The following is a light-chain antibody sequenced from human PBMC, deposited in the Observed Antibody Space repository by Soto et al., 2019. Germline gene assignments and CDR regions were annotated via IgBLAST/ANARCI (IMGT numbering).Light chain of an antibody. V-gene: IGKV1-5*01. CDR3: QQYDNYRA. J-gene: IGKJ1*01. CDR1: QGVSSW. CDR2: DAS. Sequence: DIQMTQSPSSLSASVGDRVSITCRASQGVSSWLAWYRQKPGKAPKLLIYDASTLESGVPSRFSGSGSGTEFTLAISSLQPDDFATYYCQQYDNYRAFGQGTKVDIK.